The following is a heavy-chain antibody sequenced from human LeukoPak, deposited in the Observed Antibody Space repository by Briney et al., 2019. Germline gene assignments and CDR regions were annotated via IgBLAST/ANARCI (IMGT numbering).Heavy chain of an antibody. CDR2: ISGSGGST. Sequence: GGSLRLSCAASGFTFSSYAMSLVRQAPGKGLELVSAISGSGGSTYYADSVKGRFTISRDNSKNTLYLQMNSLRAEDTAVYYCAKARIAVAGVLDYWGQGTLVTVSS. CDR1: GFTFSSYA. V-gene: IGHV3-23*01. D-gene: IGHD6-19*01. CDR3: AKARIAVAGVLDY. J-gene: IGHJ4*02.